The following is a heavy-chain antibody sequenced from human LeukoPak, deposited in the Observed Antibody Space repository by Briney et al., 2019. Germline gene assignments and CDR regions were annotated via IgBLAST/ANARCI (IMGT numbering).Heavy chain of an antibody. CDR1: GFTFSSYW. V-gene: IGHV3-74*01. CDR3: ARDQGYSSGWSLGY. CDR2: INSDGSST. D-gene: IGHD6-19*01. Sequence: GGSLRLSCAASGFTFSSYWMHWVRQALGEGLVWVSRINSDGSSTSYADSVKGRFTISRDNPKNTLYLQMNRLRAEDTAVYYCARDQGYSSGWSLGYWGQGTLVTVSS. J-gene: IGHJ4*02.